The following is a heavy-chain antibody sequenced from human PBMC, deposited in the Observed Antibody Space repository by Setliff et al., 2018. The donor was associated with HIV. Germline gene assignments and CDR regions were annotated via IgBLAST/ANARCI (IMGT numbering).Heavy chain of an antibody. CDR2: IDHREST. J-gene: IGHJ3*01. V-gene: IGHV4-38-2*01. Sequence: PSETMSLTCAVSGYSISSGSYWGWIRQPPGKGLEWVGEIDHRESTNYNPSLKSRVTISVDTSKNQFSLNLNSVTPADTDVYYCARGPQLQRRVNYTLDVWGQGTMVTVSS. CDR1: GYSISSGSY. CDR3: ARGPQLQRRVNYTLDV. D-gene: IGHD3-10*01.